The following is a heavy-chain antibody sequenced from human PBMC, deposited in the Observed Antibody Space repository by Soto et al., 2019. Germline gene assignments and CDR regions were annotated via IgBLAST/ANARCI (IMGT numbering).Heavy chain of an antibody. J-gene: IGHJ4*02. CDR3: AKAIIPVPYRSGSQRFHY. D-gene: IGHD6-19*01. CDR1: GFTFSSYA. CDR2: ISGSGGST. V-gene: IGHV3-23*01. Sequence: GGSLRLSCAASGFTFSSYAMSWVRQAPGKGLEWVSAISGSGGSTYYADSVKGRFTISRDNSKNTLYLQMNSLRAEDTAVYYCAKAIIPVPYRSGSQRFHYSCQATLVSVS.